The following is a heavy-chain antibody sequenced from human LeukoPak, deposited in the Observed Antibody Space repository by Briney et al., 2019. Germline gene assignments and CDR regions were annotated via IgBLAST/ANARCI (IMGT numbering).Heavy chain of an antibody. V-gene: IGHV3-66*01. D-gene: IGHD1-26*01. Sequence: GGSLRLSCAASGFTVSSNYMSWVRQAPGKGLEWVSVIYSGGSTSYADSVKGRFTISRDNSKNTLYLQMNSLRAEDTAVYYCASVGDSGSYGYYYGMDVWGQGTTVTVSS. CDR1: GFTVSSNY. J-gene: IGHJ6*02. CDR2: IYSGGST. CDR3: ASVGDSGSYGYYYGMDV.